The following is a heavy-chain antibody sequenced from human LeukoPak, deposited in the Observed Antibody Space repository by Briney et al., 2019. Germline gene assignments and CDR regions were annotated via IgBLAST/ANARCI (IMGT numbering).Heavy chain of an antibody. CDR1: GFTNSNSS. Sequence: ASVKVSCKASGFTNSNSSVQWVRQARGQRPEWIGWIVVGTGKTNYAQRLQERVTISRDMSTGTVDMELSSLRSEDTAVYYCAATSIRMVQRIIYYGKDVWARGPRSPSR. D-gene: IGHD3-10*01. V-gene: IGHV1-58*01. J-gene: IGHJ6*02. CDR3: AATSIRMVQRIIYYGKDV. CDR2: IVVGTGKT.